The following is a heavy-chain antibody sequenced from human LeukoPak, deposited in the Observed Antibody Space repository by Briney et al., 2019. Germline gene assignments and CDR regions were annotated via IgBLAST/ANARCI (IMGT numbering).Heavy chain of an antibody. CDR3: ARHERSVAVAGSFDF. D-gene: IGHD6-19*01. Sequence: SETLSLTCTVSGGSISTTSFYWAWTRQPPGKGLEWIGSIYFSGTTHYNPSLKSRVTISVDTSKNNFSLKLTSLTVADTAVYYCARHERSVAVAGSFDFWGQGTLVTVSS. V-gene: IGHV4-39*01. CDR2: IYFSGTT. J-gene: IGHJ4*02. CDR1: GGSISTTSFY.